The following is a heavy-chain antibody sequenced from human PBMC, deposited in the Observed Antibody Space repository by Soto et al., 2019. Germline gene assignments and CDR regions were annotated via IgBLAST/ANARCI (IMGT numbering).Heavy chain of an antibody. V-gene: IGHV1-58*01. CDR3: AAVALRGYCSGSNCYSYNWFDP. CDR1: GSTFTDSA. CDR2: IVVGSSKT. J-gene: IGHJ5*02. Sequence: SVKVSCKTSGSTFTDSAVQGVRPARGQRLEWVGWIVVGSSKTNYAQKFRERVSITRDMSATTVHMELTSLRSEDTAVYYCAAVALRGYCSGSNCYSYNWFDPWGQGTLVTVSS. D-gene: IGHD2-15*01.